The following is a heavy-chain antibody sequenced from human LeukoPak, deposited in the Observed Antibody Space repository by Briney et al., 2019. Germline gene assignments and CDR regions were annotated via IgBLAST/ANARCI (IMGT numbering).Heavy chain of an antibody. V-gene: IGHV3-72*01. J-gene: IGHJ6*02. Sequence: PGGSLRLSFSASRLKFSDHHIDSGPQAPGRGAEWVGRNRNNGSTYTTEYAGTVQVRITISRDVSESSLYLQMNSLRAEDTAAYYCGRNATNSQNGIYVWRQGTMVAVS. CDR3: GRNATNSQNGIYV. CDR2: NRNNGSTYTT. D-gene: IGHD2-15*01. CDR1: RLKFSDHH.